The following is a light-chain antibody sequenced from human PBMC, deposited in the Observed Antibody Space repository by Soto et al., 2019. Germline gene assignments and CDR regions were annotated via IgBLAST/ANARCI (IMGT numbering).Light chain of an antibody. CDR3: QQYGRSPPFA. CDR1: QSVSSNY. J-gene: IGKJ2*01. V-gene: IGKV3-20*01. Sequence: EIVLTQSPGTLSLSPGERATLSCRASQSVSSNYIAWYQQNPGQAPRLLIYGASTRATGIPDTFSGSGSGTDFTLTISRLEPEDFAVYFCQQYGRSPPFAFGQGTKVDIK. CDR2: GAS.